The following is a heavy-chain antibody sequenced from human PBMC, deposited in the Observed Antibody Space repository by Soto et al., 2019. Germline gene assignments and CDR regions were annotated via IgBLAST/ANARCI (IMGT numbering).Heavy chain of an antibody. V-gene: IGHV1-3*04. J-gene: IGHJ6*02. Sequence: ASVKVSCKSSGYTFTNYALHWVRQAPGQRLEWMGWINTTNDNTKYSQKFQGRVTITRDTSASTAYMELSSLRSEDTAVYYCARDSTTRKRPYYYAMDVWGQGTTVTVSS. CDR1: GYTFTNYA. CDR3: ARDSTTRKRPYYYAMDV. D-gene: IGHD1-26*01. CDR2: INTTNDNT.